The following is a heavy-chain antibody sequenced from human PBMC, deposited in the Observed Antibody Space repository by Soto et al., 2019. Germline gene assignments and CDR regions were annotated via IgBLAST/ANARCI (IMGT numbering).Heavy chain of an antibody. Sequence: PGGSLRLSCAASGFTFSSYWMHWVRQAPGKGLVWVSAISGSGGSTYYADSVKGRFTISRDNAKNSLYLQMNSLRAEDTAVYYCARDKGRSPLDYWGQGTLVTVSS. CDR2: ISGSGGST. V-gene: IGHV3-48*01. J-gene: IGHJ4*02. D-gene: IGHD2-15*01. CDR1: GFTFSSYW. CDR3: ARDKGRSPLDY.